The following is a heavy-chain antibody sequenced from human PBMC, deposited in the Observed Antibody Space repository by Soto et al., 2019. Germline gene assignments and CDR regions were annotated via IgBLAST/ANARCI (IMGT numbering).Heavy chain of an antibody. CDR2: IYSGGST. J-gene: IGHJ3*02. CDR3: VGATGADAFDI. Sequence: EVQLVETGGGLIQPGGSLRLSCAASGFTVSSNYMSWVRQAPGKGLEWVSVIYSGGSTYYADSVKGRVTISRDNSKNTLYLQMNSLRAEDTAVYYCVGATGADAFDIWGQGTMVTVSS. CDR1: GFTVSSNY. V-gene: IGHV3-53*02. D-gene: IGHD1-1*01.